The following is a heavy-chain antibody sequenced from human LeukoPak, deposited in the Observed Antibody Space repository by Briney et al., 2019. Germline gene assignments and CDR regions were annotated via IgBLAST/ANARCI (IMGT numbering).Heavy chain of an antibody. CDR1: GFTFSSYA. V-gene: IGHV3-23*01. D-gene: IGHD2-2*01. Sequence: GGSLRLSCAASGFTFSSYAMSWVRQAPGKGLEWVSAISGSGGSTYYADSVKGRFTISRDNAKNTLYLEMNSLRADDTAVYYCARVGSTSFIRYYFDYWGQGTLVTVSS. J-gene: IGHJ4*02. CDR2: ISGSGGST. CDR3: ARVGSTSFIRYYFDY.